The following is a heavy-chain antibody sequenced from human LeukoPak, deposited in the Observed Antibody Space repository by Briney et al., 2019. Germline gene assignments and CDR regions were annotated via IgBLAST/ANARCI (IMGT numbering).Heavy chain of an antibody. CDR1: GYTFTNYD. V-gene: IGHV1-18*01. Sequence: VASVKVSCKASGYTFTNYDISWVRQAPGRGLEWMGWIGTYSGNTNYAQKLQGRVTMTTDTSANTTYMELRSLRSDDTAVYYCARVQRRNYGPFDVWGLGTLVTVSS. J-gene: IGHJ3*01. CDR2: IGTYSGNT. D-gene: IGHD3-10*01. CDR3: ARVQRRNYGPFDV.